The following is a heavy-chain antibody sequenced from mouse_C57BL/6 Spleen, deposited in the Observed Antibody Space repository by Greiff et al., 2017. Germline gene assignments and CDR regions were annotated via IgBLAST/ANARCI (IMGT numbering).Heavy chain of an antibody. Sequence: VQLQESGGGLVKPGGSLKLSCAASGFTFSSYAMSWVRQTPEKRLEWVATISDGGSYTYYPDNVKGRFTISRDNAKNNLYLQMSHLKSEDTAMYYCARDRRTYAMDYWGQGTSVTVSS. J-gene: IGHJ4*01. CDR3: ARDRRTYAMDY. V-gene: IGHV5-4*01. CDR2: ISDGGSYT. CDR1: GFTFSSYA.